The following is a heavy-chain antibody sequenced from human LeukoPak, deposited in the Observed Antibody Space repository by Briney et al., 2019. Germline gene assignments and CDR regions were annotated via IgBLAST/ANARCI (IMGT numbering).Heavy chain of an antibody. CDR3: ARQLGNRYLFDY. J-gene: IGHJ4*02. Sequence: SETLSLTCTVSGGSINNYYWSWIRQLPGKRLGWIAYIYYIGTTNYNPSLKSRVSISVDTSKNQFSLRLSSVTAADTAVYYCARQLGNRYLFDYWGQGTLVTVSS. V-gene: IGHV4-59*08. CDR1: GGSINNYY. CDR2: IYYIGTT. D-gene: IGHD2-2*01.